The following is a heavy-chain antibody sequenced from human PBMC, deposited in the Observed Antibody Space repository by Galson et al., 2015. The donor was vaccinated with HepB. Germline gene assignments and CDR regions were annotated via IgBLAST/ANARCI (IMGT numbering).Heavy chain of an antibody. CDR3: ARHGEYCSDGTCYFGVDV. CDR1: GFTFRDFY. D-gene: IGHD2-15*01. V-gene: IGHV3-11*01. Sequence: SLRLSCAASGFTFRDFYMSWVRQAPGKGLEYISYISSGGTITYYADSVKGRFTVSRDNAKNSVHLQVNRLTGDDTAVYYCARHGEYCSDGTCYFGVDVWGQGTTVTVSS. J-gene: IGHJ6*02. CDR2: ISSGGTIT.